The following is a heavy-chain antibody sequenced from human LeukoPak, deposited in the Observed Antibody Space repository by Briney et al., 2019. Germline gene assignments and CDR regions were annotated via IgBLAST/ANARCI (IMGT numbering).Heavy chain of an antibody. CDR3: ARGGYSYGLYAFDI. CDR1: GFTFSSYS. V-gene: IGHV3-21*01. D-gene: IGHD5-18*01. J-gene: IGHJ3*02. Sequence: GGSLRLSCAASGFTFSSYSMTWVRQAPGKGLEWVSSISSSSSYIYYADSVKGRFTISRDNAKNSLYLQMNSLRAEDTAVYYCARGGYSYGLYAFDIWGQGTMVTVSS. CDR2: ISSSSSYI.